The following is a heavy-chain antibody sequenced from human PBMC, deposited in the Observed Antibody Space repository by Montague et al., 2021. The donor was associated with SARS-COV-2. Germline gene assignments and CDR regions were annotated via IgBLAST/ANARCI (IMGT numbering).Heavy chain of an antibody. CDR1: AFTFTNYS. J-gene: IGHJ4*02. V-gene: IGHV3-23*03. CDR3: AKVDQWEVSLDY. CDR2: IYNGASST. Sequence: YLRLSCAASAFTFTNYSLSWVRQAPGKGLEWVSVIYNGASSTYYAASVKGRFTISRDNSKNTLYLQMNNLRPEDTAVYYCAKVDQWEVSLDYWGRGTLVTVSS. D-gene: IGHD1-26*01.